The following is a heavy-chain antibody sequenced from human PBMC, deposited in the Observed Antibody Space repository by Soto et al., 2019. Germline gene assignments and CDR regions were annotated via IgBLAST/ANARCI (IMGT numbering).Heavy chain of an antibody. CDR2: INHSGST. Sequence: SETLSLTCAVYGGSFSGYCWSWIRQPPGKGLEWIGEINHSGSTNYNPSLKSRVTISVDTSKNQFSLKLSSVTAADTAVYYCARGLSSGWSYYYYYGMDVWGQGTTVTVSS. V-gene: IGHV4-34*01. CDR3: ARGLSSGWSYYYYYGMDV. CDR1: GGSFSGYC. J-gene: IGHJ6*02. D-gene: IGHD6-19*01.